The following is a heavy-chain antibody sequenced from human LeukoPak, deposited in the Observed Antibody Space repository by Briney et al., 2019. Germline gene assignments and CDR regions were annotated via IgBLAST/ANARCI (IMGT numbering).Heavy chain of an antibody. Sequence: SQTLSLTCTVSGGSISSGGYYWSWIRQHPGKGLEWIGYIYYSGSTYYNPSPKSRVTISVDTSKNQFSLKLSSVTAADTAVYYCARWGPPILYYYDSSGYCFDYWGQGTLVTVSS. V-gene: IGHV4-31*03. D-gene: IGHD3-22*01. CDR2: IYYSGST. CDR1: GGSISSGGYY. CDR3: ARWGPPILYYYDSSGYCFDY. J-gene: IGHJ4*02.